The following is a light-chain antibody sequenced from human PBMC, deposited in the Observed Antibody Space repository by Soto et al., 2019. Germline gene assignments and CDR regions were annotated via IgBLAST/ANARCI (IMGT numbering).Light chain of an antibody. J-gene: IGKJ2*01. CDR1: QSVTGDK. CDR2: GRS. Sequence: EIVLTQSPGPLSLSPGNSAALSCRASQSVTGDKVAWYQQRPGQAPRLLIYGRSTRATDIPARFRGSGSGTDYTLTINRLEPEDFALYYCQQYGNSLFTFGQGTKLEI. V-gene: IGKV3-20*01. CDR3: QQYGNSLFT.